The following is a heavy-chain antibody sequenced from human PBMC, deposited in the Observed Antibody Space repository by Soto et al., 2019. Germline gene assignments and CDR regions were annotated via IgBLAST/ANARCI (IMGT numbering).Heavy chain of an antibody. Sequence: QVQLVESGGGVVQPGRSLRLSCAASGFTFSSYGMHWVRQAPGKGLEWVAVIWYDGSNKYYADSVKGRFTISRDNSKNTLYLQMNSLRAEDTAVYYCARVDSSGWYECGMDVWGQGTTVTVSS. CDR1: GFTFSSYG. D-gene: IGHD6-19*01. J-gene: IGHJ6*02. CDR2: IWYDGSNK. CDR3: ARVDSSGWYECGMDV. V-gene: IGHV3-33*01.